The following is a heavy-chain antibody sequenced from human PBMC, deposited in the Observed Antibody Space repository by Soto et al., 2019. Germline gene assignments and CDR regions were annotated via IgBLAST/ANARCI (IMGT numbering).Heavy chain of an antibody. J-gene: IGHJ4*02. CDR1: GGSFSGFY. CDR2: INHSGST. Sequence: QVQLQQWGAGLLKPSETLSLTCAVYGGSFSGFYWTWIRQPPGKGLEWIGEINHSGSTNYIPSLKSRLTISVDTSKNQFSLRLSSVTAADTAVYYCARAVGEWELYFENWGQGTLVTVSS. V-gene: IGHV4-34*01. D-gene: IGHD3-10*01. CDR3: ARAVGEWELYFEN.